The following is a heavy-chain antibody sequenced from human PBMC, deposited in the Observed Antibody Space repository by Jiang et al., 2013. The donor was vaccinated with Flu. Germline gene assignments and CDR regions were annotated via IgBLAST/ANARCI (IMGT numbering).Heavy chain of an antibody. CDR2: IYTSGST. V-gene: IGHV4-61*02. D-gene: IGHD2-2*01. CDR1: GGSIGSGSYY. J-gene: IGHJ4*02. Sequence: GLVKPSQTLSLTCTVSGGSIGSGSYYWSWIRQPAGKGLEWIGRIYTSGSTNYNPSLKSRVTISVDTSKNQFSLKLSSVTAADTAVYYCARDRVVPAAIELFDYWGQGTLVTVSS. CDR3: ARDRVVPAAIELFDY.